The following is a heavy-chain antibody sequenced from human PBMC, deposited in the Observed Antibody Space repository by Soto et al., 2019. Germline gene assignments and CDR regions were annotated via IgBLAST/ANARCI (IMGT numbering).Heavy chain of an antibody. D-gene: IGHD6-13*01. V-gene: IGHV1-69*13. CDR3: ASCGQQQLYESYFAY. CDR1: GCTFSRYA. Sequence: SVKVYCKASGCTFSRYAISWVRQATGQGLEWMGGIIPIFGTANYAQKFQGRVTINADESTSTAYMELSSLRSEDTAVYYCASCGQQQLYESYFAYWGQGTLVTVSS. J-gene: IGHJ4*02. CDR2: IIPIFGTA.